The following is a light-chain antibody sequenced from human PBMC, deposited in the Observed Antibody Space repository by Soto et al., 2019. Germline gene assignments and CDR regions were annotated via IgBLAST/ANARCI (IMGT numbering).Light chain of an antibody. J-gene: IGKJ5*01. V-gene: IGKV1-5*01. Sequence: DIEMTQSPPSLSASLGERVSISCRASHSISSWFAWYQQKPGKAPNLLISAASTLESAVPSRFSGSGSGTEFTLTINRLEADDFATYYCIQSIRYRTFGQGTQLDIK. CDR2: AAS. CDR3: IQSIRYRT. CDR1: HSISSW.